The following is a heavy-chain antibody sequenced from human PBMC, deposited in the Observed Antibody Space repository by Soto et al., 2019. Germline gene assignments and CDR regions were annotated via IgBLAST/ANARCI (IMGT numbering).Heavy chain of an antibody. D-gene: IGHD2-21*01. CDR3: AGLIEVVGGYYMDV. Sequence: ASVKVSCKASGYTFTSYGISWVRQAPGQGLEWMGWISAYNGNTNYAQKLQGRVTMTTDTSTSTAYMELRSLRSDDTAVYYCAGLIEVVGGYYMDVWGKGTTVTVSS. CDR1: GYTFTSYG. V-gene: IGHV1-18*01. CDR2: ISAYNGNT. J-gene: IGHJ6*03.